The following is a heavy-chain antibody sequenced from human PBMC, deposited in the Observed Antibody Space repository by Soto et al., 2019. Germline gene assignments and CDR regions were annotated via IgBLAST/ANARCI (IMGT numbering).Heavy chain of an antibody. CDR2: IIPIFGTA. Sequence: QVQLVQSGAEVKKPGSSVKVSCKASGGTFSSYAISWVRQAPGQGLEWMGGIIPIFGTANYAQKFQGRVTVAADESTSTAYRELSSLRSEDTAVYYCARSVIGAAQADWFDPWGQGTLVTVSS. CDR3: ARSVIGAAQADWFDP. CDR1: GGTFSSYA. V-gene: IGHV1-69*12. J-gene: IGHJ5*02. D-gene: IGHD3-10*01.